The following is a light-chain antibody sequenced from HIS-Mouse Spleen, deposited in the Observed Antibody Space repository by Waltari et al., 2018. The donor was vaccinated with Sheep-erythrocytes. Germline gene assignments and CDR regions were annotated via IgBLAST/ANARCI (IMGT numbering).Light chain of an antibody. CDR1: TSAVGGSNY. CDR3: CSYAGSYNHV. J-gene: IGLJ1*01. Sequence: QSALTQPRSVSGSPGQSVTISCTGTTSAVGGSNYVSWDQQHPGKAPKLMIYDVSKRPSGVPDRFSGSKSGNTASLTISGLQAEDEADYYCCSYAGSYNHVFATGTKVTIL. CDR2: DVS. V-gene: IGLV2-11*02.